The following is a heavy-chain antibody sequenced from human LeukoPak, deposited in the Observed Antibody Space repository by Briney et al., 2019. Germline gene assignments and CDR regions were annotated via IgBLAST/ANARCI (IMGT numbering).Heavy chain of an antibody. CDR1: GFTVSSNY. CDR2: IYSGGST. D-gene: IGHD1-14*01. CDR3: AAFITTKLDH. J-gene: IGHJ5*02. V-gene: IGHV3-53*05. Sequence: GGSLRLSCAASGFTVSSNYMSWVRQAPGKGLEWVSLIYSGGSTYYADSVKGRFTISRDNSRNTVILEMNTLRTEDTAVYFCAAFITTKLDHWGQGILVTVSS.